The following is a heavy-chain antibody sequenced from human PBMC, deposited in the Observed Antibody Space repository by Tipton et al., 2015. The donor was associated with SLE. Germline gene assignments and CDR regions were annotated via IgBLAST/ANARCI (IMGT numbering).Heavy chain of an antibody. CDR3: ARTRPYSGPGAFDI. V-gene: IGHV4-38-2*01. CDR1: GYFIGSGYY. CDR2: IYYSGST. Sequence: TLSLTCDVSGYFIGSGYYWGWIRQPPGKGLEWIGSIYYSGSTYYNPSLKSRVTISVDTSKNQFSLKLSSVTAADTAVYYCARTRPYSGPGAFDIWGQGTMVTVSS. J-gene: IGHJ3*02. D-gene: IGHD5-12*01.